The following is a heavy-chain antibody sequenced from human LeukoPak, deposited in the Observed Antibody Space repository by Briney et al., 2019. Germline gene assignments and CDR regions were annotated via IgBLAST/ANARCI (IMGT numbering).Heavy chain of an antibody. V-gene: IGHV3-48*03. D-gene: IGHD5-18*01. CDR1: GFTFSSYE. CDR2: ISSSGSTI. J-gene: IGHJ4*02. Sequence: GGSLRLSCAASGFTFSSYEMNWVRQAPGKGLEWVSYISSSGSTIYYADSVKGRFTISRDNAKNSLYLQMNSLRPEDTALYYCTKDSVAMVTTSDYWGQGTLVTVSS. CDR3: TKDSVAMVTTSDY.